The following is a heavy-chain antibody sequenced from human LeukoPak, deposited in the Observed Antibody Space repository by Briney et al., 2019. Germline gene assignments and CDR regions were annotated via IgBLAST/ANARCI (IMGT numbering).Heavy chain of an antibody. D-gene: IGHD5-18*01. CDR1: GFTFSDYY. CDR3: AKSIISGYSYGPDY. J-gene: IGHJ4*02. Sequence: PGGSLRLSCAASGFTFSDYYMSWIRQAPGKGLEWVSYISSSGSTIYYADSVKGRFTISRDNAKNSLYLQMNSLRAEDTAVYYCAKSIISGYSYGPDYWGQGTLVTVSS. V-gene: IGHV3-11*04. CDR2: ISSSGSTI.